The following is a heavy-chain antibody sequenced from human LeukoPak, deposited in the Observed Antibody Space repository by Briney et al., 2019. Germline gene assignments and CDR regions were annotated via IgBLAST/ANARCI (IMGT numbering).Heavy chain of an antibody. CDR3: ARVLHKRNYDGSDYYGY. V-gene: IGHV3-11*04. CDR2: ISSSSSTI. CDR1: GFTFSDYY. J-gene: IGHJ4*02. D-gene: IGHD3-22*01. Sequence: SGGSLRLSCAASGFTFSDYYMSWIRQAPGKGLEWVSYISSSSSTIYYADSVKGRFTISRDNAKNSLYLQMNRLRADDTAVYYCARVLHKRNYDGSDYYGYWGQGTLVTVSS.